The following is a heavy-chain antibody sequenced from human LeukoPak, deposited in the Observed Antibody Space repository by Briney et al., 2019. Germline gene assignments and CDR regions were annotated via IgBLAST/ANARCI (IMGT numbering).Heavy chain of an antibody. CDR2: ITGSDDRT. CDR1: GVTISSDA. D-gene: IGHD3-22*01. J-gene: IGHJ4*02. CDR3: AKGPQLGSGYHPDY. V-gene: IGHV3-23*01. Sequence: SGGSLRLSCAASGVTISSDAYTWVRQAPGKGLEWVSTITGSDDRTYYADSVKGRFTISRDYSKNTLHLQLNSLRAEDTAMYYCAKGPQLGSGYHPDYWGQGTLVTVSS.